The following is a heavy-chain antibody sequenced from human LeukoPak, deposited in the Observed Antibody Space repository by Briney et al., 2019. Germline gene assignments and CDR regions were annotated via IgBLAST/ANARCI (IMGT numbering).Heavy chain of an antibody. CDR2: INPSSGGT. CDR1: GYTFTGYY. Sequence: GASVKVSCKASGYTFTGYYMHWVRQAPGQGLEWMGWINPSSGGTNYAQKFQGRVTMTRDTSISTAYMELSRLRSDDTAVYYCARDHDAYYYYMDVWGKGTTVTVSS. V-gene: IGHV1-2*02. CDR3: ARDHDAYYYYMDV. D-gene: IGHD3-16*01. J-gene: IGHJ6*03.